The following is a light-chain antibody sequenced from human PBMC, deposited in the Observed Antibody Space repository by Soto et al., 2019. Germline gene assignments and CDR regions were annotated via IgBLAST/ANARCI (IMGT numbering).Light chain of an antibody. CDR2: AAS. J-gene: IGKJ1*01. CDR1: RSVGSY. V-gene: IGKV3-11*01. CDR3: QQRSNWPWT. Sequence: ETVLTQSPATLSLSPGERATLSCGASRSVGSYLAWYQQKPGQAPRLLIYAASNRATGIPARFSGSGSGTDFTLTISSLEPEDFAVYYCQQRSNWPWTFGQGTKVEFK.